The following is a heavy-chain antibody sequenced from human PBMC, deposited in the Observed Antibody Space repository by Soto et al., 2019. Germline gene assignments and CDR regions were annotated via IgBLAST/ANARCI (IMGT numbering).Heavy chain of an antibody. J-gene: IGHJ6*02. D-gene: IGHD5-18*01. CDR1: GYTFTGYY. CDR2: INPNSGGT. CDR3: ARRGEVDTAMVTYYYYGMDV. Sequence: ASVKVSCTASGYTFTGYYMHWVRQAPGQGLEWMGWINPNSGGTNYAQKFQGRVTITADESTSTAYMELSSLRSEDTAVYYCARRGEVDTAMVTYYYYGMDVWGQGTTVTVSS. V-gene: IGHV1-2*02.